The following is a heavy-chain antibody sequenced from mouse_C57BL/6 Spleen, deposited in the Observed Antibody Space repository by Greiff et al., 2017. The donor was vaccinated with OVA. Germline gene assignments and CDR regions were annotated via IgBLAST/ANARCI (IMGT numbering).Heavy chain of an antibody. J-gene: IGHJ4*01. V-gene: IGHV1-82*01. D-gene: IGHD2-4*01. CDR1: GYAFRSSW. CDR2: IYPGDGDT. Sequence: QVQLKESGPELVKPGASVKISCKASGYAFRSSWMNWVKQRPGKGLEWIGRIYPGDGDTNYNGKFKGKATLTADKSSSTAYMQLSSLTSEDSAVYFCARDYDPCAMDYWGQGTSVTVSS. CDR3: ARDYDPCAMDY.